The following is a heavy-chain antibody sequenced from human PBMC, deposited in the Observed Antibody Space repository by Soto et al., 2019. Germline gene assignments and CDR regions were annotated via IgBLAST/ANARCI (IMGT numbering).Heavy chain of an antibody. Sequence: QVQLQESGPGLVKPSQTLSLTCNVSGGSISGGAYYWSWIRQHPETGLEWIGNIYYRGSTYYNPSLKSRVTISADKSNNQFSLKLSSVTAADTAVYYCAGVRDGKCGSDSCYSFDFWGQGTLVTVSS. CDR3: AGVRDGKCGSDSCYSFDF. CDR1: GGSISGGAYY. CDR2: IYYRGST. D-gene: IGHD2-15*01. J-gene: IGHJ4*02. V-gene: IGHV4-31*03.